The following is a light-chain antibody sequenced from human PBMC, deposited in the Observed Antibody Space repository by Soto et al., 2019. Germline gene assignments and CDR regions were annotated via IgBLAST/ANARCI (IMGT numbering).Light chain of an antibody. CDR2: SNN. CDR3: AAWDDSLNGVV. Sequence: QSVLTQPPSASGTPGQRVTISCSGSSSNIGSNTVNWYQQLPGTDPKLLIYSNNQRPSGVPDRFSGSKSGTSASLAISGLQSEEEADYYCAAWDDSLNGVVFGGGTKLTVL. V-gene: IGLV1-44*01. CDR1: SSNIGSNT. J-gene: IGLJ2*01.